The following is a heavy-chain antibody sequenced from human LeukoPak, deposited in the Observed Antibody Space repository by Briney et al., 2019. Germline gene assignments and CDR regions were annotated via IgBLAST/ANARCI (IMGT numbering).Heavy chain of an antibody. V-gene: IGHV1-18*01. J-gene: IGHJ4*02. CDR3: ARDHGYDYVWGSYRSVAESPDY. CDR2: ISAYNGNT. D-gene: IGHD3-16*02. CDR1: GYTFTSYG. Sequence: ASVKVSCKASGYTFTSYGISWVRQAPGQGLEWMGWISAYNGNTNYAQKLQGRVTMTTDTSTSTAYMELRSPRSDDTAVYYCARDHGYDYVWGSYRSVAESPDYWGQGTLVTVSS.